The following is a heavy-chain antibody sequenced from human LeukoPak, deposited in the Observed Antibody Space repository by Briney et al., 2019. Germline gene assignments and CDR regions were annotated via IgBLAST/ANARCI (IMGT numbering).Heavy chain of an antibody. J-gene: IGHJ6*02. Sequence: GGSLRLSCAASGFTVSSNYMSWVRQAPGKGLEWVSVIYSGGSTYYADSVKGRFTISRDNSKNTLYLQMNSLRAEDTAVYYCASEYYDFWSGRQKSYYGIDVWGQGTTVTVSS. V-gene: IGHV3-66*01. D-gene: IGHD3-3*01. CDR1: GFTVSSNY. CDR3: ASEYYDFWSGRQKSYYGIDV. CDR2: IYSGGST.